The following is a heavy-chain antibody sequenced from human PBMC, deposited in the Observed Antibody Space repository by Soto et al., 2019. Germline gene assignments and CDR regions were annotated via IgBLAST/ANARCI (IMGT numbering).Heavy chain of an antibody. CDR1: GFTFSSYA. J-gene: IGHJ4*02. CDR2: ISSNGGST. Sequence: PGGSLRLSCSASGFTFSSYAMHWVRQAPGKGLEYVSAISSNGGSTYYADSVQGRFTISRDTSKNTLYLQMSSLRAEDTAVYYCVTVATSGWYTVDYWGQGTLVTVSS. D-gene: IGHD6-19*01. V-gene: IGHV3-64D*06. CDR3: VTVATSGWYTVDY.